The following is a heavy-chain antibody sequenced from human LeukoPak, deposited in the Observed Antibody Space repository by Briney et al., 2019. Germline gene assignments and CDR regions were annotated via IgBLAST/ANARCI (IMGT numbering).Heavy chain of an antibody. V-gene: IGHV3-69-1*02. J-gene: IGHJ4*02. CDR3: ARDRLHYVEYEKTFDY. Sequence: GGSLRLSCLASGFTFSSYAMDWVRQAPGQGLQWVSAVGTSADTYYADSVKGRFTISRDNAKNSLYLQMSSLRAEDTAVYYCARDRLHYVEYEKTFDYWGQGTLVTVSS. CDR1: GFTFSSYA. D-gene: IGHD4-17*01. CDR2: VGTSADT.